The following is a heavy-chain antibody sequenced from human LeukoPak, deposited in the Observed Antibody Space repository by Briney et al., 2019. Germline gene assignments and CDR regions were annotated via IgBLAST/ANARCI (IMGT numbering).Heavy chain of an antibody. V-gene: IGHV4-61*01. D-gene: IGHD5-12*01. CDR2: IYYSGST. Sequence: PSETLSLTCTVSGGSISSRPYYWGWVRQPPGQGLEWIGYIYYSGSTNYNPSLKSRVTISVDTSKNQFSLKLSSVTAADTAVYYCARDKGDIVATMGRSWAFDIWGQGTMVTVSS. CDR3: ARDKGDIVATMGRSWAFDI. J-gene: IGHJ3*02. CDR1: GGSISSRPYY.